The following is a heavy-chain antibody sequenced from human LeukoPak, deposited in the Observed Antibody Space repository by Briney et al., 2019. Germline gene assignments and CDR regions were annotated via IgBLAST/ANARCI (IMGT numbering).Heavy chain of an antibody. CDR2: ISPYNGNT. CDR1: GYTFTGYG. V-gene: IGHV1-18*01. CDR3: ARPIISSAWGMDV. J-gene: IGHJ6*02. Sequence: ASVKVSCKASGYTFTGYGIIWVRQAPGQGLEWMGWISPYNGNTNYAQKLQGRVTMTTDTSTSTAYMELRSLRSDDTAIYYCARPIISSAWGMDVWGQGTTVTVSS. D-gene: IGHD6-19*01.